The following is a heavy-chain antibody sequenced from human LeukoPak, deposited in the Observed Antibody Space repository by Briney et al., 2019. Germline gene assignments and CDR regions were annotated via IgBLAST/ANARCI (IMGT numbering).Heavy chain of an antibody. D-gene: IGHD3-22*01. Sequence: GGSLRLSCTASGFTFCDYAMSWVRQAPGKGLEWVGFIRSKAYGGTTEYAASVKGRFTISRDDSKSIAYLQMNSLKTEDTAVYYCTRGRWGSGYYYHFDYWGQGTLVTISS. CDR2: IRSKAYGGTT. V-gene: IGHV3-49*04. J-gene: IGHJ4*02. CDR1: GFTFCDYA. CDR3: TRGRWGSGYYYHFDY.